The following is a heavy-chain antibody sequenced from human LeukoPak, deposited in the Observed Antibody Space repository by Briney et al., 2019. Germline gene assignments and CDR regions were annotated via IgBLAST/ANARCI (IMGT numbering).Heavy chain of an antibody. CDR1: GYTFTGYY. CDR2: INPYSGDT. Sequence: ASVKVSCKASGYTFTGYYMHWVRQAPGQGLEWMGWINPYSGDTMYAQTFQGRVTMTRDTSISTAYMELNRLRSDDTAVYYCARTNGGYEYNWGQGTLVIVSS. J-gene: IGHJ4*02. D-gene: IGHD5-12*01. CDR3: ARTNGGYEYN. V-gene: IGHV1-2*02.